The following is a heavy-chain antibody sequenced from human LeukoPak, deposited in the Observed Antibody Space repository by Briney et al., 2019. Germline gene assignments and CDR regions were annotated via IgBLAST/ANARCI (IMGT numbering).Heavy chain of an antibody. CDR2: INHSGST. Sequence: SETLSLTCAVYGGSFSGYYWSWIRQPPGKGLEWIGEINHSGSTNYNPSLKSRVTISVDTSKNQFSLKLSSVTAADTAVYYCAREAGGPSFGYWGQGTLVTVSS. D-gene: IGHD3-10*01. CDR1: GGSFSGYY. V-gene: IGHV4-34*01. CDR3: AREAGGPSFGY. J-gene: IGHJ4*02.